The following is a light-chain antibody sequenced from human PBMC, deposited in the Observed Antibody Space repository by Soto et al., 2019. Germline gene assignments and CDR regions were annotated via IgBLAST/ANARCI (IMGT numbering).Light chain of an antibody. J-gene: IGKJ3*01. CDR1: QSISSY. Sequence: DIQMTQSPSSLSASVGDRVTITCRASQSISSYLNWYQQKPGKAPKLLIYAASSLQSGVRSRFSGSGSGTYVTLTISSLQPEDFATYYCQQSYRTPLFGPGPKVDIK. CDR2: AAS. V-gene: IGKV1-39*01. CDR3: QQSYRTPL.